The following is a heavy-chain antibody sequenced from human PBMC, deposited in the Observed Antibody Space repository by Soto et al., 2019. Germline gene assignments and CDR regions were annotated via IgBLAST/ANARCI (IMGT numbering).Heavy chain of an antibody. CDR1: GFIFSDTW. Sequence: GGSLRLSCACSGFIFSDTWMAWVRQAPGKGLEWVGRIKNKTDGETTEYASPVKGRFTISRDDPKNTLYLEMNSLKIEDTAVYYCTTDPRWEPLGYNWLDPWGQGTLVTVSS. J-gene: IGHJ5*02. D-gene: IGHD1-26*01. CDR2: IKNKTDGETT. V-gene: IGHV3-15*01. CDR3: TTDPRWEPLGYNWLDP.